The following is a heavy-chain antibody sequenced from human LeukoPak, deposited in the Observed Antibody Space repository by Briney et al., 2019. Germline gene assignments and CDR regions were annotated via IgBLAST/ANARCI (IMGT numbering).Heavy chain of an antibody. J-gene: IGHJ4*02. V-gene: IGHV1-69*05. CDR3: ARGACSGGSCRDY. D-gene: IGHD2-15*01. CDR1: GGTFSSYA. CDR2: IIPIFGTA. Sequence: GASVKVSCKASGGTFSSYAISWVRQAPGQGLEWMGRIIPIFGTANYAQKLQGRVTITTDESTSTAYMELSSLRSEDTAVYYCARGACSGGSCRDYWGQGTLVTVSS.